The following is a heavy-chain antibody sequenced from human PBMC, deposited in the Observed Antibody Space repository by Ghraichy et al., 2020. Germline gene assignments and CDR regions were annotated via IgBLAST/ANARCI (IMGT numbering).Heavy chain of an antibody. D-gene: IGHD1-20*01. CDR2: ISAYNGNT. CDR1: GYTFTSYG. CDR3: ARELLYNWNDGISAFDI. J-gene: IGHJ3*02. Sequence: ASVKVSCKASGYTFTSYGISWVRQAPGQGLEWMGWISAYNGNTNYAQKLQGRVTMTTDTSTSTAYMELRSLRSDDTAVYYCARELLYNWNDGISAFDIWGQGTMVTVSS. V-gene: IGHV1-18*04.